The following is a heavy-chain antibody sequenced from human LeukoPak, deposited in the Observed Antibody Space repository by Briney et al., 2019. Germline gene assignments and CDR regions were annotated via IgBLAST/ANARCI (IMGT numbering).Heavy chain of an antibody. V-gene: IGHV4-34*01. CDR3: ASPPYSSSWTAPRYFDY. D-gene: IGHD6-13*01. CDR1: GGSFSGDY. Sequence: PSETLSLTCAVYGGSFSGDYWSWIRQPPGKGLEWIGEINHSGSTNYNPSLKSRVTISVDTSKNRFSLKLSSVTAADTAVYYCASPPYSSSWTAPRYFDYWGQGTLVTVSS. CDR2: INHSGST. J-gene: IGHJ4*02.